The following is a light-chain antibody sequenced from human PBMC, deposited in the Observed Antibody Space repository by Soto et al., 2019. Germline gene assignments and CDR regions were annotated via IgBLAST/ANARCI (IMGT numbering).Light chain of an antibody. CDR3: QQYNSYPWT. V-gene: IGKV1-5*03. J-gene: IGKJ1*01. Sequence: DIQMTQSPSTLSASVGDRVTITCRASQNIDRWLAWYQQKPGKAPNLLIYGASTLESGVPSRFSGSGSGTAFTLTISSLRPDDFATYYCQQYNSYPWTFGQGTKVEIK. CDR2: GAS. CDR1: QNIDRW.